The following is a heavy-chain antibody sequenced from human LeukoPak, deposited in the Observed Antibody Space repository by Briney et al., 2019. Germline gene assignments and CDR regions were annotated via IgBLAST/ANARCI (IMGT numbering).Heavy chain of an antibody. CDR1: GFTVTTNY. CDR3: ASLPKDY. Sequence: GGSLRLSCPASGFTVTTNYMTWVRQAPGKGLEWVSVIRIDGSTSYADSVKGRFTISRDTSKNAVYLQMNSLRAEDTAVYYCASLPKDYWGQGTLVTVAS. J-gene: IGHJ4*02. V-gene: IGHV3-66*01. CDR2: IRIDGST.